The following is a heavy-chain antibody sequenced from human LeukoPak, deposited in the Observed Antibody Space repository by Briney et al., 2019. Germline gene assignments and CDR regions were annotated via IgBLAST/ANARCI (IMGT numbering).Heavy chain of an antibody. Sequence: ASVKVSCKAAGYTFTSYGISWVRQAPGQGLEWMGWISAYNGNTNYAQKLQGRVTMTTDTFSSTAYMELRSLRSDDTAVYYCARDRDYDILTGYYMMAFFDYWGQGTQVTVSS. CDR2: ISAYNGNT. D-gene: IGHD3-9*01. V-gene: IGHV1-18*01. CDR3: ARDRDYDILTGYYMMAFFDY. J-gene: IGHJ4*02. CDR1: GYTFTSYG.